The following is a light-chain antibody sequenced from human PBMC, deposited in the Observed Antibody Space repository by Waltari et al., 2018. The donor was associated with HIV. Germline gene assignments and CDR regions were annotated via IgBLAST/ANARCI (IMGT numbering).Light chain of an antibody. Sequence: QSVLTQPPSVSGAPGQRVTISCTGSSSNIGAGYHVHWYQQLPGTAPNLLIVRNSNWPSGVPDRFSGSKSGPPASVAITGLQAEDEADYHCQSHDSSLSGYVFGTGTKVTVL. J-gene: IGLJ1*01. CDR2: RNS. CDR3: QSHDSSLSGYV. V-gene: IGLV1-40*01. CDR1: SSNIGAGYH.